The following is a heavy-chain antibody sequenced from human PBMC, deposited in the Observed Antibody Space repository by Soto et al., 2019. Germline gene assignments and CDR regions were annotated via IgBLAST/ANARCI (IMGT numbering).Heavy chain of an antibody. CDR3: ARGQLRPFDY. CDR1: GGSFSGYY. V-gene: IGHV4-34*01. CDR2: INHSGST. J-gene: IGHJ4*02. Sequence: QVQLQQWGAGLLKPSETLSLTCAVYGGSFSGYYWSWIRQPPGNGLEWIGEINHSGSTNYNQSLKSRVNISVDTSKNQVSLKLSSVTDADTAVYYCARGQLRPFDYWGQGTLVTVSS. D-gene: IGHD2-21*01.